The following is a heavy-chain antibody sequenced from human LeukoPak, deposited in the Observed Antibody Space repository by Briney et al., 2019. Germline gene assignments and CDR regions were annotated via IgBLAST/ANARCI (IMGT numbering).Heavy chain of an antibody. V-gene: IGHV4-39*01. J-gene: IGHJ6*02. D-gene: IGHD3-9*01. CDR2: MYYSGRS. Sequence: SETLSLTCNVSGGSIRSSNNYWGWIRQPPGQGLEWIGSMYYSGRSYYNPSPRSRVTISVDTSNNEFSLKLSSVTAADTAVYYCARHIFSSGLYYGMDVWGQGTTVTVSS. CDR1: GGSIRSSNNY. CDR3: ARHIFSSGLYYGMDV.